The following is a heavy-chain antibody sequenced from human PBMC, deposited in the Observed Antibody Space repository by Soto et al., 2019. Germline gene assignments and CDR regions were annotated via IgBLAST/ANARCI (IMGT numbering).Heavy chain of an antibody. J-gene: IGHJ6*02. D-gene: IGHD1-1*01. Sequence: QVQLQQSGPGLVKPSETLSLTCTVSSGPSSSHNWGWIRQSPGRGLEWIGYVYNTGGTSYNPSLKGRVTISADTSANHISLTLSSVTAADTAIYYCVRQGIGNLHGLVDVWAQGTTVSVSS. CDR2: VYNTGGT. CDR3: VRQGIGNLHGLVDV. V-gene: IGHV4-59*08. CDR1: SGPSSSHN.